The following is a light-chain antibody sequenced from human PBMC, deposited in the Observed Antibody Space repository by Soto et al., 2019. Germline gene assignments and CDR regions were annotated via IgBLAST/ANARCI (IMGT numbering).Light chain of an antibody. CDR3: TSYTSSSTYV. CDR1: SSDVGGYKY. V-gene: IGLV2-14*01. CDR2: DVS. J-gene: IGLJ1*01. Sequence: QSALTQPASVSGSPGQSIAISCSGTSSDVGGYKYVSWYQQHPGKAPKLMIYDVSNRPSGVSDRIAGSKSGNTASLTISGLQAEDEADYDCTSYTSSSTYVFGTGTKLTVL.